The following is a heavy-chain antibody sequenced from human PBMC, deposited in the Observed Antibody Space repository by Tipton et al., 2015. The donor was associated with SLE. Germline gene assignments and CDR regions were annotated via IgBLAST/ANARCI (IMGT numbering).Heavy chain of an antibody. Sequence: TLSLTYTVSGGSISSSSYYWGWIRQPPGKGLEWIGYIYYSGSTNYNPSLKSRVTISVDTSKNQFSLKLSSVTAADTAVYYCARYAGVAAHTEYFQHWGQGTLVTVSS. J-gene: IGHJ1*01. D-gene: IGHD6-19*01. CDR3: ARYAGVAAHTEYFQH. V-gene: IGHV4-61*05. CDR2: IYYSGST. CDR1: GGSISSSSYY.